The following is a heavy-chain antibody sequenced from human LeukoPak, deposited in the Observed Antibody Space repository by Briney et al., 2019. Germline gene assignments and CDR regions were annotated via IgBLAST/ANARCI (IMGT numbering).Heavy chain of an antibody. J-gene: IGHJ4*02. CDR2: IKKDGSEK. V-gene: IGHV3-7*01. CDR1: GFAFDIYW. CDR3: ARDSAGNDY. Sequence: GGSLRLSCAASGFAFDIYWMTWVRQAPGKGLEWVANIKKDGSEKYYVDSVKGRFTISRDNAKNSLYLQMNSLRAEDTAMYYCARDSAGNDYWGQGTLVTVSS. D-gene: IGHD6-13*01.